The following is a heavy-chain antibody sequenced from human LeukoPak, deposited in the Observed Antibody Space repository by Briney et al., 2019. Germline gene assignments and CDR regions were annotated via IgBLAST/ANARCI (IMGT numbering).Heavy chain of an antibody. CDR2: IYTGGIT. CDR1: GMTVSSNY. V-gene: IGHV3-66*01. D-gene: IGHD2-2*01. J-gene: IGHJ4*02. CDR3: ARDQASSSSSPY. Sequence: PGGSLRLSCAASGMTVSSNYIMWVRQPPGKGLEWVSSIYTGGITYYADAVKGRFTISRDDSKNTVNLQMNSLRAEDTAVYYCARDQASSSSSPYWGQGTLVTVSS.